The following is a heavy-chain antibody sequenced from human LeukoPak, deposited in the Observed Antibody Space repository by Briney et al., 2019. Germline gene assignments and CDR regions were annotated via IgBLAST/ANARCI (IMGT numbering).Heavy chain of an antibody. V-gene: IGHV1-2*02. CDR1: GYTFTDYH. Sequence: ASVKVSCKASGYTFTDYHMHWVRQAPGQGLEWMGWINPNSGDTNYVQKFQGRVTMTRDTSITTAYMELSSLRSDDTAMYYCARDRGRISDYYGSGRSLHCYMDVWGRGTTVTVSS. J-gene: IGHJ6*03. CDR3: ARDRGRISDYYGSGRSLHCYMDV. D-gene: IGHD3-10*01. CDR2: INPNSGDT.